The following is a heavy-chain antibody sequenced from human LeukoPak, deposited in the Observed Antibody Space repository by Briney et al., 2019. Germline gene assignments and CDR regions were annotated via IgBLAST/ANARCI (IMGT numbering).Heavy chain of an antibody. V-gene: IGHV3-48*03. CDR1: GFTFSSYE. CDR3: ARGYFVRNDY. J-gene: IGHJ4*02. Sequence: GGSLRLSCAASGFTFSSYEMNWVRQAPGKGLEWVSYISSSGSTIYYADSVKGRFTISRDNAKNSLYLQMNSLRAEDTALYYCARGYFVRNDYWGQGTLVTVSS. D-gene: IGHD3-10*02. CDR2: ISSSGSTI.